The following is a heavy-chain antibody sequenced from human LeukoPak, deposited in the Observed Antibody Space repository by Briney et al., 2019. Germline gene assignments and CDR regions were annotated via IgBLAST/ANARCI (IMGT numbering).Heavy chain of an antibody. D-gene: IGHD5-12*01. CDR1: GGSISSYY. CDR3: TRRQYSGYDFDF. J-gene: IGHJ4*02. V-gene: IGHV5-51*01. Sequence: ETLSLTCTVSGGSISSYYWSWIRQPPGKGLEWMGIIYPRDSDTRYSPSFQGQVTVSADKSISTAYLQWSSLEASDTAMYYCTRRQYSGYDFDFWGQGTLVTVSS. CDR2: IYPRDSDT.